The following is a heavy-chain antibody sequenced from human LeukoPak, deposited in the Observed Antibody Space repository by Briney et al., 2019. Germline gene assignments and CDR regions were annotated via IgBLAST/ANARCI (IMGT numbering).Heavy chain of an antibody. Sequence: SETLSLTCTVSGGSISSSSYYWGWIRQPAGKGLECIGRIYTGGSTNYNPSLKSRVTISIDTSKNQFSLKLSSVTAADTAVYYCARAGYYGRSFDYWGQGTLVTVSS. J-gene: IGHJ4*02. CDR2: IYTGGST. CDR1: GGSISSSSYY. D-gene: IGHD4-17*01. CDR3: ARAGYYGRSFDY. V-gene: IGHV4-61*02.